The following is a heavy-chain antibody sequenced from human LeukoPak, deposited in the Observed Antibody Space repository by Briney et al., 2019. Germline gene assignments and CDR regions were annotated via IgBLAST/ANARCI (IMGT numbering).Heavy chain of an antibody. J-gene: IGHJ4*02. Sequence: SETLSLTCAVYGGSFSGYYWSWIRQPPGKGLEWIGEINHSGSTNYNPSLKSRVTISVDTSKNQFSLKLSSVTAADTAVYYCARGGHYDSWSGYSTNFDYWGQGTLVTVSS. V-gene: IGHV4-34*01. D-gene: IGHD3-3*01. CDR1: GGSFSGYY. CDR2: INHSGST. CDR3: ARGGHYDSWSGYSTNFDY.